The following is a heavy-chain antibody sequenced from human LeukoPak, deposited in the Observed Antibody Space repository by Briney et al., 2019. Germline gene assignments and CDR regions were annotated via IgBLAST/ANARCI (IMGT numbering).Heavy chain of an antibody. Sequence: GGSLRLSCAASGFPFSSYAMSWVRQAPGKGLEWVSAISGSGGDTYYAESVKGRFTISRDNSKNTLYLQMNSLRVEDTAVYYRAPPDYGDEHHWGQGTLVTVSS. CDR2: ISGSGGDT. J-gene: IGHJ5*02. CDR3: APPDYGDEHH. CDR1: GFPFSSYA. V-gene: IGHV3-23*01. D-gene: IGHD4-17*01.